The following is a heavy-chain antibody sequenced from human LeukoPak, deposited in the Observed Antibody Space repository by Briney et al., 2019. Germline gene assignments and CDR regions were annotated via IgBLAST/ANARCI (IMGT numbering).Heavy chain of an antibody. D-gene: IGHD3-22*01. CDR1: GYTFTGYY. CDR2: VNHNNGDT. Sequence: GASVKVSCKASGYTFTGYYMHWVRQAPGQGLEWVGLVNHNNGDTKYAQKYQGRVTMTRDTSVSTAYMELSRLRSDDTAVYYCAREEANTRIHFDYWGQGTLVTVSS. V-gene: IGHV1-2*02. CDR3: AREEANTRIHFDY. J-gene: IGHJ4*02.